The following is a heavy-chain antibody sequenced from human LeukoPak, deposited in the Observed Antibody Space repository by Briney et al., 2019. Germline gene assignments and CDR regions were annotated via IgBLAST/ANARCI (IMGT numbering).Heavy chain of an antibody. CDR1: GGTFSSYA. J-gene: IGHJ4*02. D-gene: IGHD3-16*01. CDR2: IIPIFGTA. V-gene: IGHV1-69*13. CDR3: AREVWSRSHFDY. Sequence: SVKVSCKASGGTFSSYAISWVRQAPGQGLEWMGGIIPIFGTANYAQKFQGRVTITADESTSTAYMELSSLRSEDTAVYYCAREVWSRSHFDYWGQGTLVTVSS.